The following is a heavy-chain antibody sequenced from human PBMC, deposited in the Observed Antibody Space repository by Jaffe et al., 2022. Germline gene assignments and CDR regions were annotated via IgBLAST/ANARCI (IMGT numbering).Heavy chain of an antibody. CDR1: GGSISSGSYY. V-gene: IGHV4-61*02. Sequence: QVQLQESGPGLVKPSQTLSLTCTVSGGSISSGSYYWSWIRQPAGKGLEWIGRIYTSGSTNYNPSLKSRVTISVDTSKNQFSLKLSSVTAADTAVYYCARVEAGDAFDIWGQGTMVTVSS. CDR3: ARVEAGDAFDI. CDR2: IYTSGST. J-gene: IGHJ3*02.